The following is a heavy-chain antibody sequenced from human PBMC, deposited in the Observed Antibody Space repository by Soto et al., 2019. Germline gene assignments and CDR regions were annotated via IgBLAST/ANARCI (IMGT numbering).Heavy chain of an antibody. J-gene: IGHJ4*02. D-gene: IGHD3-16*01. CDR3: ARAWGEAFDY. V-gene: IGHV4-61*08. Sequence: SETMSLTCTVCGGCISSGGYYWSWIRQHPGTGLEWIGYISYSGSTNYNPSLKSRVTISVDTSKNQFSLKLNSVTAADTAVYYCARAWGEAFDYWGQGTLVTVSS. CDR2: ISYSGST. CDR1: GGCISSGGYY.